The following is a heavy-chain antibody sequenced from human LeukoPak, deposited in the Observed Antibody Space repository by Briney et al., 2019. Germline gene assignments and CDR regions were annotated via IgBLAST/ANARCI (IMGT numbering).Heavy chain of an antibody. CDR1: GFTFSGYG. D-gene: IGHD4-17*01. Sequence: GGSLRLSCAASGFTFSGYGMHWVRQAPGKGLEWGAVIRYDGRDKYYADSVKGRFTISRDNSKNTLYLQMNSLRAEDTAVYYCARDHRTTVTVYYFDYWGQGTLVTVSS. CDR2: IRYDGRDK. CDR3: ARDHRTTVTVYYFDY. J-gene: IGHJ4*02. V-gene: IGHV3-33*08.